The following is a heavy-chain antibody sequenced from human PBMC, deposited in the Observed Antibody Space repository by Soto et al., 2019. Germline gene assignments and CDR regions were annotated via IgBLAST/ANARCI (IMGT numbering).Heavy chain of an antibody. CDR1: GGTSTRYA. V-gene: IGHV1-69*06. J-gene: IGHJ4*02. Sequence: QERLVQSGAEVRKPGSSVKVSCKVTGGTSTRYAINWVRQAPGQGLEWMGGIVPMGGTSKYAQKVQGRVTITADTSTNIAYMELRSLRSEDTAVYYCNRGSEYDFWSGYLWGQGTLVSVSS. CDR3: NRGSEYDFWSGYL. D-gene: IGHD3-3*01. CDR2: IVPMGGTS.